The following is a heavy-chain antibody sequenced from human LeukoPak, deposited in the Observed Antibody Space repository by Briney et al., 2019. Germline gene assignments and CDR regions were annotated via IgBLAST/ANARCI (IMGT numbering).Heavy chain of an antibody. V-gene: IGHV3-53*01. D-gene: IGHD6-13*01. J-gene: IGHJ4*02. CDR1: GFTVRSNY. CDR3: VKGRISEDGLDF. Sequence: TGGSLRLSCAGSGFTVRSNYMSWVRQAPGKGLEWVSSISSSGNTYYADSVKGRFTISRDNSKNMLYLQMNSLRAEDTAVYYCVKGRISEDGLDFWGQGTLVTVSS. CDR2: ISSSGNT.